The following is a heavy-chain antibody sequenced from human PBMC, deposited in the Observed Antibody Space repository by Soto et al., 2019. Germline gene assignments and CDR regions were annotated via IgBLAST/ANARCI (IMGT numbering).Heavy chain of an antibody. V-gene: IGHV4-59*01. D-gene: IGHD6-19*01. CDR3: ARGSGWYDY. J-gene: IGHJ4*02. CDR2: IYYSGST. Sequence: LCGGSISSYSWSWIRQPPGMGLERIGYIYYSGSTNYNPSLKSRVTISVDTSKNQFSLKLSSVTAADTAVYYCARGSGWYDYWGQGTLVTVSS. CDR1: GGSISSYS.